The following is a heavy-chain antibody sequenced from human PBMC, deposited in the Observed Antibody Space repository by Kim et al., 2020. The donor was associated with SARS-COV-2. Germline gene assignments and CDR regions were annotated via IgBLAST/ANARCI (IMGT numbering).Heavy chain of an antibody. CDR3: AKGDGSGGYFDY. Sequence: GGSLRLSCAASGFTFSNYAMHWVRQAPGKGLEWVSFITDGGSTKYSADSVKGRFTISRDNSKNTLYLQMNSLRAEDTAVYYCAKGDGSGGYFDYWGQGTPVNVFS. CDR1: GFTFSNYA. CDR2: ITDGGSTK. J-gene: IGHJ4*02. D-gene: IGHD6-19*01. V-gene: IGHV3-30*02.